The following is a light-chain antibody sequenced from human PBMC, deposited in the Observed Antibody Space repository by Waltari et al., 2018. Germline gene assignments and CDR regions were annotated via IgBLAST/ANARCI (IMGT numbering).Light chain of an antibody. CDR3: GTWDSSLDSYV. CDR2: DNS. J-gene: IGLJ1*01. V-gene: IGLV1-51*01. Sequence: QSVLTQQPSVSAAPGQKVTVSCAGTTYNIGNYYVSWYQHLRGTAHKLLILDNSQRPSGIPERFSGSKSGTSSTLGITGPQTGDEADYYCGTWDSSLDSYVFGSGSKVTVL. CDR1: TYNIGNYY.